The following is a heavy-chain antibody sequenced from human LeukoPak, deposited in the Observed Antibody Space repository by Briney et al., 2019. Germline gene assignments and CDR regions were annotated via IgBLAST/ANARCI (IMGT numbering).Heavy chain of an antibody. CDR3: ARDELGEPTYYFDY. Sequence: WGSLRLSCAASGFTFSSYGMHWVRQTPGKGLEWVAVISYDGSNKYYADSVKGRFTISRDNSKNTLYLQMNSLRAEDTAVYYCARDELGEPTYYFDYWGQGTLVTVSS. V-gene: IGHV3-30*19. CDR1: GFTFSSYG. J-gene: IGHJ4*02. CDR2: ISYDGSNK. D-gene: IGHD3-10*01.